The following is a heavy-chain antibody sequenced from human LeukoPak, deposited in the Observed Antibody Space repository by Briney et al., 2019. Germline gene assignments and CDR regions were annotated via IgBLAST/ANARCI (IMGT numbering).Heavy chain of an antibody. D-gene: IGHD3-3*01. CDR3: VGWSATRIDY. CDR1: GGSISSDY. J-gene: IGHJ4*02. Sequence: SETLSLTCTVSGGSISSDYWSWIRQPAGKGLEWIGRIYSSGSTNYNPSLKSRVPMSVDTSKNQFSLKLSSVTAADTAVYYCVGWSATRIDYWGQGTLVTVSS. CDR2: IYSSGST. V-gene: IGHV4-4*07.